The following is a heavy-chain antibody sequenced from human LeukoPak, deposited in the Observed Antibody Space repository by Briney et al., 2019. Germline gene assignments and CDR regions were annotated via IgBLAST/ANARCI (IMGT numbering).Heavy chain of an antibody. J-gene: IGHJ3*02. Sequence: GGSLRLSCAASGFPFNSYVMTWVRQAPGKGLEWVSVISGSGGLTYHADSVKGRFTVSRDNSKSTLYLQMNSLRAEDTAVYSCAKGYYDYIWGSYRSDAFDIWGQGTMVTVSS. V-gene: IGHV3-23*01. CDR1: GFPFNSYV. CDR3: AKGYYDYIWGSYRSDAFDI. CDR2: ISGSGGLT. D-gene: IGHD3-16*02.